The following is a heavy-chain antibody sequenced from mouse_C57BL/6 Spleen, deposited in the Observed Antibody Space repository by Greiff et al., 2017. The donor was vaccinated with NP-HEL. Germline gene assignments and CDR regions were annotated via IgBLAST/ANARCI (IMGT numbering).Heavy chain of an antibody. CDR1: GYTFTSYG. CDR2: IYPRSGNT. D-gene: IGHD1-1*01. V-gene: IGHV1-81*01. CDR3: ARYGSSSLYYFDY. Sequence: QVQLKESGAELARPGASVKLSCKASGYTFTSYGISWVKQRTGQGLEWIGEIYPRSGNTYYNEKFKGKATLTADKSSSTAYMELRSLTSEDSAVYFCARYGSSSLYYFDYWGQGTTLTVSS. J-gene: IGHJ2*01.